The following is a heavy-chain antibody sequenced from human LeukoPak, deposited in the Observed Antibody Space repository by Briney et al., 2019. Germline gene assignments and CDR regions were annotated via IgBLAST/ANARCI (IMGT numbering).Heavy chain of an antibody. V-gene: IGHV3-7*04. CDR2: INQAGSEK. J-gene: IGHJ5*02. Sequence: GGSLRLSCAASGFTFSSYWMNWVRQAPGKGLEWVANINQAGSEKYCVDSVKGRFTISRDNAKNSLYLQMNSLRAEDTAVYYCARGGFRFFAHWGQGTLVTVSS. D-gene: IGHD3-22*01. CDR3: ARGGFRFFAH. CDR1: GFTFSSYW.